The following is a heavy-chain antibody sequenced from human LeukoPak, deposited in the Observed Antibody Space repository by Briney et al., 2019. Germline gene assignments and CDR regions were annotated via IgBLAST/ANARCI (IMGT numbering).Heavy chain of an antibody. CDR1: GFTISPYW. J-gene: IGHJ4*02. CDR2: IKQDGSEK. Sequence: GGSLRLSCAASGFTISPYWMSWVRQAPGKGLEWVANIKQDGSEKYYVDSVKGRFAIPRDNAKNSVYLQMNGLRAEDTAVYYCARENTAVPGGDCWGQGTLVTVSS. D-gene: IGHD5-18*01. CDR3: ARENTAVPGGDC. V-gene: IGHV3-7*01.